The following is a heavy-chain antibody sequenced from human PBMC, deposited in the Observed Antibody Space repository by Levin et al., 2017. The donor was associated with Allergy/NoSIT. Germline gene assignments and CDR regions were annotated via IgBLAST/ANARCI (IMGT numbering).Heavy chain of an antibody. CDR2: IYNSGST. V-gene: IGHV4-39*01. D-gene: IGHD3-9*01. CDR1: GGSISSSISY. J-gene: IGHJ4*02. Sequence: NTSETLSLTCTVSGGSISSSISYWGWIRQAPGKGLEWIGSIYNSGSTYYNPSLKSRVTTSVDTSKKQFSLKLSSVTAADTAVYYCARQCYDILTGYYNFDYWGQGTLVTVSS. CDR3: ARQCYDILTGYYNFDY.